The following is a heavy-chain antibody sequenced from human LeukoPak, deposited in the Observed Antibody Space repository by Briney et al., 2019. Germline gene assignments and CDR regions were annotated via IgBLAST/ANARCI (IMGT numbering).Heavy chain of an antibody. J-gene: IGHJ3*02. V-gene: IGHV4-34*01. CDR3: ARGRDDSSGYYDAFDI. CDR1: GGSFSGYY. D-gene: IGHD3-22*01. CDR2: INHSGST. Sequence: SETLSLTCAVYGGSFSGYYWSWIRQPPGKGLEWIGEINHSGSTNYNPSLKSRVTISVDTSKNQFSLKLSSVTAADTAVYYCARGRDDSSGYYDAFDIWGQGTKVTVSS.